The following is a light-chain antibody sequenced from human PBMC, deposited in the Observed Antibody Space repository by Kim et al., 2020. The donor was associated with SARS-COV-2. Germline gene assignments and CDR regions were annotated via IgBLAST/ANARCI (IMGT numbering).Light chain of an antibody. V-gene: IGKV1-27*01. CDR1: QGISNY. CDR2: GAS. J-gene: IGKJ5*01. CDR3: QKYYSAPIT. Sequence: DIQMTQSPSSLSASVGDRVTITCWASQGISNYLAWYQQKPGKVPKLLIYGASTLQSGVPSRFSGSGSGTDFTLTISSLQPEDVASYYCQKYYSAPITFGQGTRLEIK.